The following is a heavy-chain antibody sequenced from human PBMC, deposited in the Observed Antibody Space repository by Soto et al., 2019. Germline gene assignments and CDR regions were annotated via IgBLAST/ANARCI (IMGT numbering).Heavy chain of an antibody. Sequence: PSETLSLTCTVSGGSISGYYWSWIRQPPGKGLEWIGNVYYSGGAKYNPSVKRRVSISVDTSKKQFSLNLSSVTAADTAVYYCTRDGDGRMTTNPYYYYGMDVWGPGITGTVS. CDR2: VYYSGGA. CDR1: GGSISGYY. J-gene: IGHJ6*02. V-gene: IGHV4-59*01. CDR3: TRDGDGRMTTNPYYYYGMDV. D-gene: IGHD2-21*02.